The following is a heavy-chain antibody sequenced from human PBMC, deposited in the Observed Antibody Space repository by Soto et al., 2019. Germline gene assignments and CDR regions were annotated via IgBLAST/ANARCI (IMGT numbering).Heavy chain of an antibody. CDR1: GGTFSSYT. Sequence: ASVKVSCKDSGGTFSSYTISWVRQAPGQGLEWMGRIIPILGIANYEQKLQGRVTITAEKSTSTAYMELSSLRSEDTAVYDCSRSISLTGVGGAFDIWGQGTMVTVSS. CDR3: SRSISLTGVGGAFDI. CDR2: IIPILGIA. D-gene: IGHD7-27*01. V-gene: IGHV1-69*02. J-gene: IGHJ3*02.